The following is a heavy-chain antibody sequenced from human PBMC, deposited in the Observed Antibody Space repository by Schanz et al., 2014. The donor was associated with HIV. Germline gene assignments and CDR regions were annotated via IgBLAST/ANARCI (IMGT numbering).Heavy chain of an antibody. D-gene: IGHD1-20*01. J-gene: IGHJ6*02. Sequence: QVQLVESGGGVVQPGRSLRLSCAASGFTFSSYGMHWVRQAPGKGLEWVAVISYDGSNKYYADSVKGRCTISRDDSKNTLYLQMNRLRSEDTAVYYCAREGGQYKHYGMDVWGQGTTVTVSS. CDR1: GFTFSSYG. CDR2: ISYDGSNK. V-gene: IGHV3-30*03. CDR3: AREGGQYKHYGMDV.